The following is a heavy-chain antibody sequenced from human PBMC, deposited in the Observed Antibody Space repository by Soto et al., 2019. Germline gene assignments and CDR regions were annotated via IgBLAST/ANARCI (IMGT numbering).Heavy chain of an antibody. D-gene: IGHD6-13*01. CDR2: IYPGDSDT. V-gene: IGHV5-51*01. CDR1: GYSFTSYW. J-gene: IGHJ4*02. Sequence: GESLKISCKGSGYSFTSYWIGWVRQMPGKGLEWMGIIYPGDSDTRYSPSFQGQVTISADKSISTAYLQWSSLKASDTAMYYCARAIPFDLAGIAAAGTIEVGYFDYWGQGTLVTVSS. CDR3: ARAIPFDLAGIAAAGTIEVGYFDY.